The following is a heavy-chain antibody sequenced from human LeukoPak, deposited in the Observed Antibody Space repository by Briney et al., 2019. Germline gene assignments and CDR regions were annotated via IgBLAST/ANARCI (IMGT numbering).Heavy chain of an antibody. CDR1: GFTFSSYS. V-gene: IGHV3-21*01. J-gene: IGHJ6*02. CDR2: ISSSSSYI. D-gene: IGHD3-10*01. CDR3: ARDGRFGSVQSIYSSHYYGMDV. Sequence: GGSLRLSCAASGFTFSSYSMNWVRQAPGKGLEWVSSISSSSSYIYYADSVKGRFTISRDNAKNSLYLQMNSLRAEDTAVYYSARDGRFGSVQSIYSSHYYGMDVWGQGTTVTVSS.